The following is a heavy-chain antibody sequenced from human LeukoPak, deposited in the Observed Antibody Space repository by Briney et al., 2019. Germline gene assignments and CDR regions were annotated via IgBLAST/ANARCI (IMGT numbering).Heavy chain of an antibody. CDR3: ARGGYSSGWYGFYYYYGMDV. Sequence: SGTLSLTCAVSGGSISSSNWWSWVRPPPGKGLEWIGEIYHSGSTNYNPSLKSRVTISVDKSKNQFSLKLSSVTAADTAVYYCARGGYSSGWYGFYYYYGMDVWGQGTTVTVSS. V-gene: IGHV4-4*02. CDR2: IYHSGST. CDR1: GGSISSSNW. D-gene: IGHD6-19*01. J-gene: IGHJ6*02.